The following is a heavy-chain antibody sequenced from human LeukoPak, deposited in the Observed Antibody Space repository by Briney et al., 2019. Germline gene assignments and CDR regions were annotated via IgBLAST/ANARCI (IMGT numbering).Heavy chain of an antibody. Sequence: TLSLTCTVSGGSISGYYWSWIRQPPGKALEWLALIYWNGDKRQNSSLKSRLTVTKDTSKNQVILTLTSMDPVDTATYYCARTKPEQWLVAFDHWGQGTLVTVSS. J-gene: IGHJ4*02. V-gene: IGHV2-5*01. CDR1: GGSISGYYW. CDR3: ARTKPEQWLVAFDH. CDR2: IYWNGDK. D-gene: IGHD6-19*01.